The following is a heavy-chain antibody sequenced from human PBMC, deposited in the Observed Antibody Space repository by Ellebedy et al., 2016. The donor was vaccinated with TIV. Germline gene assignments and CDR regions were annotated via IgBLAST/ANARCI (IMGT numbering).Heavy chain of an antibody. CDR2: IIPIFATT. CDR3: ARSIGYYYFDY. CDR1: GGTFSSYG. Sequence: AASVKVSCKASGGTFSSYGISWARQAPGQGLEWMGGIIPIFATTNYARKFQGRVTITADESTSTAYMELSSLRSEDTAVYYCARSIGYYYFDYWGQGTLVTVSS. D-gene: IGHD3-22*01. J-gene: IGHJ4*02. V-gene: IGHV1-69*13.